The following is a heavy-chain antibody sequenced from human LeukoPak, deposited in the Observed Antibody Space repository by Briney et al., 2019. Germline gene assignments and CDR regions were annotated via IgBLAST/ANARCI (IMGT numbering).Heavy chain of an antibody. D-gene: IGHD5-18*01. CDR2: ISYSGTT. CDR1: GCSMNIYY. Sequence: PSETLSLTCTVAGCSMNIYYLSWIRQPPGKGLEWIGFISYSGTTTYNPSLKGRLTISGDTSKSQFYLKVSSVTAADTAVYYCASIDRGAYGYADYWGQGTLVTVSS. CDR3: ASIDRGAYGYADY. J-gene: IGHJ4*02. V-gene: IGHV4-59*08.